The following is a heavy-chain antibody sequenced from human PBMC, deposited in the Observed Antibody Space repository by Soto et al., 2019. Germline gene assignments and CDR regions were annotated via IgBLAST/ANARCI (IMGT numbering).Heavy chain of an antibody. J-gene: IGHJ5*02. CDR2: MNPNSGNT. CDR3: ARGVDCSGGSCYSDGNWFDP. V-gene: IGHV1-8*01. CDR1: GYTFTSYD. D-gene: IGHD2-15*01. Sequence: QVQLVQSGAEVKKPGASVKVSCKASGYTFTSYDINWVRQATGQGLEWMGWMNPNSGNTGYAQKFQGRVTMTRNTSISTAYMELSSLRSEDTAVYYCARGVDCSGGSCYSDGNWFDPWGQGTLVTVSS.